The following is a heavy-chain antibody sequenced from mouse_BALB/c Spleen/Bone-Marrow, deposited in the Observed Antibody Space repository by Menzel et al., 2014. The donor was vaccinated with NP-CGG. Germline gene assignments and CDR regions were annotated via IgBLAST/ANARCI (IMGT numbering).Heavy chain of an antibody. J-gene: IGHJ3*01. CDR2: IDPENGNT. Sequence: VHVKQSGAELVRPGALVKLSCKASGFNIKNYYIHWVRQRPEQGLEWIGLIDPENGNTIFDPKFQGKASMTADTSSNTAYLQLSSLTSEDAAVYYCARWGITTGFAYWGQGTLVTVSA. V-gene: IGHV14-1*02. D-gene: IGHD2-4*01. CDR3: ARWGITTGFAY. CDR1: GFNIKNYY.